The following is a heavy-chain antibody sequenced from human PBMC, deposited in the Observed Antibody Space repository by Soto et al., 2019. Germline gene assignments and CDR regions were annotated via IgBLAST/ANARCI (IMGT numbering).Heavy chain of an antibody. J-gene: IGHJ4*02. CDR3: ARVLMVYAMVPYYFDY. Sequence: ASVKVSCKASGYTFTSYGISWVRQAPGQGLEWMGWISAYNGNTNYAQKLQGRVTMTTDTSTSTAYMELRSLRSDDTAVYYCARVLMVYAMVPYYFDYWGQGTLVTVSS. CDR2: ISAYNGNT. V-gene: IGHV1-18*01. D-gene: IGHD2-8*01. CDR1: GYTFTSYG.